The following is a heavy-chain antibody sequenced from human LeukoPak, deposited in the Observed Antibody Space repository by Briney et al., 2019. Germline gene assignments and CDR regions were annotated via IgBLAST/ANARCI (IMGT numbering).Heavy chain of an antibody. CDR1: GFSFSSYY. CDR3: VAYNWNYPDY. CDR2: IRTDGNT. V-gene: IGHV3-74*01. Sequence: GGSLRLSCAASGFSFSSYYMYWVRQAPEKGLVLVSRIRTDGNTAYADSVKGRFTISRDNAKNTLYLQMNSLRAEDTAVYYCVAYNWNYPDYWGQGTLVTVSS. D-gene: IGHD1-20*01. J-gene: IGHJ4*02.